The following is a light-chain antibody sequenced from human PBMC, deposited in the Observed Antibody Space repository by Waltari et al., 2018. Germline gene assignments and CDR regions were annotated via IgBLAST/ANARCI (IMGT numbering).Light chain of an antibody. J-gene: IGLJ2*01. Sequence: SYVLTQPPSVSVAPGKTARITCGGNNIGSKSAHSYQQKPGQAPVLVSYYDSDRPAGLPERFSGSNSGNTATLAISRVEAGDEADYYCQVWDSSSDHVVFGGGTKLTVL. V-gene: IGLV3-21*04. CDR1: NIGSKS. CDR2: YDS. CDR3: QVWDSSSDHVV.